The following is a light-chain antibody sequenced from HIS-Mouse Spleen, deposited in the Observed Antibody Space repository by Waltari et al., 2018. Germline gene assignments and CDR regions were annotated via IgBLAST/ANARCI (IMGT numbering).Light chain of an antibody. CDR3: SSYAGSNNYV. V-gene: IGLV2-8*01. CDR2: EVS. Sequence: QSALTQPPSASGSPGQSVTISCTGTSSDVGGYNYVSWYQQHPGKAPTLMIYEVSNRPSGVPDLFSGSKSGNTASLTVSGLQAEDEADYYCSSYAGSNNYVVGTGTKVTVL. CDR1: SSDVGGYNY. J-gene: IGLJ1*01.